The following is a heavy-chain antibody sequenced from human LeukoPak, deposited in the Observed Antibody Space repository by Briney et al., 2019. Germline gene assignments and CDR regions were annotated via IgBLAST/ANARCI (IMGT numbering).Heavy chain of an antibody. CDR1: GYSFTSYW. Sequence: GESLKISCKGSGYSFTSYWIGWVRQMPGKGLEWMGIIYPGDSDTRYSPSFQGQVTISADKSISTAYLQWSSLKASDTAMYYCASTRGQWLVHGDYYYGMDVWGQGTTVTVSS. CDR2: IYPGDSDT. V-gene: IGHV5-51*01. CDR3: ASTRGQWLVHGDYYYGMDV. D-gene: IGHD6-19*01. J-gene: IGHJ6*02.